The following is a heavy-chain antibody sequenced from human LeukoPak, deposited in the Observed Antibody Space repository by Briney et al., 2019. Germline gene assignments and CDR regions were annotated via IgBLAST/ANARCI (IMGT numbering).Heavy chain of an antibody. Sequence: ASVKVSCKASGYIITTYYMHWVRQAPGQGLEWMGLSNPSGVGTKYAQRFQGRVTMTRDTSTSTAYMELSSLRSEDTAVYYCAREGDGSYLYYWGQGTLITVSS. V-gene: IGHV1-46*01. CDR3: AREGDGSYLYY. D-gene: IGHD5-24*01. J-gene: IGHJ4*02. CDR1: GYIITTYY. CDR2: SNPSGVGT.